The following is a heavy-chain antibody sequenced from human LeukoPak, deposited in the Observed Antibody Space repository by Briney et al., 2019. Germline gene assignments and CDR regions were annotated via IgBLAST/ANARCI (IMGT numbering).Heavy chain of an antibody. CDR1: GFTFSSYW. D-gene: IGHD2-15*01. Sequence: GGSLRLSCAASGFTFSSYWMSWVRQAPGKGLEWVANIKQDGSEKYYVDSVKGRFTISRDNAKNSLYLQMNSLRAEDTAVYYCARTLAPTFDYYYGMDVWGQGTTVTVSS. J-gene: IGHJ6*02. CDR2: IKQDGSEK. CDR3: ARTLAPTFDYYYGMDV. V-gene: IGHV3-7*01.